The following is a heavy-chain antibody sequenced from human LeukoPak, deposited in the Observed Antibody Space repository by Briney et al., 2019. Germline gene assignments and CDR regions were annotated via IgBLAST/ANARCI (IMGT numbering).Heavy chain of an antibody. Sequence: PGGSLRLSCAASGFTFSSYWMSWVRQAPGKGLEWVANIKQDGSEKYYVDSVKGRFTISRDNAKNSLYLQMNSLRAEDTAVYYCAREIPIEVVPAAKDGEDYYYGMDVWGQGTTVTVSS. CDR2: IKQDGSEK. V-gene: IGHV3-7*01. J-gene: IGHJ6*02. D-gene: IGHD2-2*01. CDR3: AREIPIEVVPAAKDGEDYYYGMDV. CDR1: GFTFSSYW.